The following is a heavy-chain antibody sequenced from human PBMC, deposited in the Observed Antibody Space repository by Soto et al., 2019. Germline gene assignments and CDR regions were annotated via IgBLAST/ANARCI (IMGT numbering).Heavy chain of an antibody. CDR1: GFTFSSYA. D-gene: IGHD3-22*01. J-gene: IGHJ3*02. CDR2: ISYDGSNK. V-gene: IGHV3-30-3*01. Sequence: PGGSLRLSCAASGFTFSSYAMHWVRQAPGKGLEWVAVISYDGSNKYYADSVKGRFTISRDNSKNTLYLQMNSLRAEDTAVYYCARSRDDSSDKGAFDIWGQGTMVTVS. CDR3: ARSRDDSSDKGAFDI.